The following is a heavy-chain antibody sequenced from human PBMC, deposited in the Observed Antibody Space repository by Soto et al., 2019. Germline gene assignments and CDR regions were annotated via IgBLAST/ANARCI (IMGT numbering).Heavy chain of an antibody. Sequence: APVKVSCKASGYTFTSYGISWVRQAPGQGLEWMGWISAYNGNTNYAQKLQGRVTMTTDTSTSTAYMELRSLRSDCTAVYYCEGGRWSTYYDLWSGPGPYNWFDHWGQGTLVTVSS. J-gene: IGHJ5*02. D-gene: IGHD3-3*01. CDR2: ISAYNGNT. CDR3: EGGRWSTYYDLWSGPGPYNWFDH. CDR1: GYTFTSYG. V-gene: IGHV1-18*01.